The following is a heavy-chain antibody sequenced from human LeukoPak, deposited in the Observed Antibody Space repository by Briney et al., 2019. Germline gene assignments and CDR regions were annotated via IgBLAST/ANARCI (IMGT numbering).Heavy chain of an antibody. Sequence: SQTLSLTCTVSGGSISSGTYFWSWIRQPAGKGLEWIGRIYTSGSTNYNPSLKSRVTMSVDTSRNQFSLRLSSVTAADTVVYYCASEVPASIDYFQHWGQGTLVTVSS. V-gene: IGHV4-61*02. J-gene: IGHJ1*01. D-gene: IGHD2-2*02. CDR1: GGSISSGTYF. CDR2: IYTSGST. CDR3: ASEVPASIDYFQH.